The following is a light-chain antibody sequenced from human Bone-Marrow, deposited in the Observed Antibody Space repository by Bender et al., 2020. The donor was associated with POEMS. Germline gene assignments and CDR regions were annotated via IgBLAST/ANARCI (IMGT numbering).Light chain of an antibody. CDR3: QAWDSSTSWV. CDR2: DDS. V-gene: IGLV3-1*01. CDR1: ALPNQK. Sequence: SYELTQAPSVSVSPGQTARITCSGDALPNQKVYWYQQKPGQAPVLVVQDDSDRPSGIPERFSGSNSNSGNTATLTISGTQAMDEADYYCQAWDSSTSWVFGGGTKLTVL. J-gene: IGLJ3*02.